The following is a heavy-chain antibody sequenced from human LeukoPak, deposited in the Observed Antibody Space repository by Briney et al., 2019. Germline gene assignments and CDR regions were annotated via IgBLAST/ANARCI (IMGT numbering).Heavy chain of an antibody. D-gene: IGHD3-22*01. CDR3: AKRGVVIRVILVGFHKEAYYFDS. V-gene: IGHV3-21*04. Sequence: GGSLRLSCAASGFTFSSYSMNWVRQAPGKGLEWVSSISSSSSYIYYADSVKGRFTISRDNAKNSLYLQMNSLRAEDTAVYFCAKRGVVIRVILVGFHKEAYYFDSWGQGALVTVSS. J-gene: IGHJ4*02. CDR2: ISSSSSYI. CDR1: GFTFSSYS.